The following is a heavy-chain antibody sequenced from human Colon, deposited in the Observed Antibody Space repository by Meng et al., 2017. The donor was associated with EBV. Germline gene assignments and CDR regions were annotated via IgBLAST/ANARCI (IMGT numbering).Heavy chain of an antibody. V-gene: IGHV4-34*02. CDR3: ARGPGGSYYLYYFDY. Sequence: QGETQQWGAGLLKPSETLSLTRAVYGGSFSGYYWSWIRQPPEKGLEWIGEINHSGSTNYNPSLKSRVTISVDTSKKQFSLKLSSVTAADTAVYYCARGPGGSYYLYYFDYWGQGTLVTVSS. CDR2: INHSGST. J-gene: IGHJ4*02. CDR1: GGSFSGYY. D-gene: IGHD1-26*01.